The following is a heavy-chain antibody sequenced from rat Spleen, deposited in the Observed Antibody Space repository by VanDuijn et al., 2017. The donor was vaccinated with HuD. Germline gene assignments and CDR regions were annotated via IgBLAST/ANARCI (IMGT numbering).Heavy chain of an antibody. J-gene: IGHJ4*01. V-gene: IGHV5S13*01. CDR1: GFTFSNYD. CDR2: ISTGGGNT. Sequence: EVQLVESGGGLVQPGRSLKLSCAASGFTFSNYDMAWVRQAPTKGLEWIASISTGGGNTYYPDSVRGRFAISRDTAENTLYLQMDSLRSEDTATYYCARESPGYKGPYVMDAWGQGASVTVSS. CDR3: ARESPGYKGPYVMDA. D-gene: IGHD1-4*01.